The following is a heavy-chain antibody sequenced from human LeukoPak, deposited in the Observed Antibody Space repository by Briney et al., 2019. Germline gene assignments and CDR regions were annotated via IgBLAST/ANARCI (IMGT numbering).Heavy chain of an antibody. CDR1: GYSISSGYY. D-gene: IGHD6-13*01. J-gene: IGHJ4*02. CDR2: IYHSGST. Sequence: SETLSLTCTVSGYSISSGYYWGWIRQPPGKGLEWIGSIYHSGSTYYNPSLKSRVTISVDTSKTQFSLTLSSVTAADTAVYYCARDRAAAAGTGDYWGQGTLVTVSS. V-gene: IGHV4-38-2*02. CDR3: ARDRAAAAGTGDY.